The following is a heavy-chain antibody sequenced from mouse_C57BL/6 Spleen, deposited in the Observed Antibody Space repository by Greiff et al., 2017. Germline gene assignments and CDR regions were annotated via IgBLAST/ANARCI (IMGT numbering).Heavy chain of an antibody. J-gene: IGHJ4*01. V-gene: IGHV1-39*01. CDR3: ARRRITTVVATEAMDD. Sequence: EVQLQQSGPELVKPGASVKISCKASGYSFPDYNMNWVKQSNGKSLEWIGVINPHYGTTSYNQKFKGKATLTVDQSSSTAYMQLNSLTSEDSAVYYCARRRITTVVATEAMDDWGQGTSVTVSS. D-gene: IGHD1-1*01. CDR2: INPHYGTT. CDR1: GYSFPDYN.